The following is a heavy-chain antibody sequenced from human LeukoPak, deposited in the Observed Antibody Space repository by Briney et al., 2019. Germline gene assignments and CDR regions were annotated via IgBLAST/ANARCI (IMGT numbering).Heavy chain of an antibody. Sequence: SVKVSCKASGGTFSSYAINWVRQAPGQGLEWMGGIIPIFGTANYAQKFQGRVTITADKSTSTAYMELSSLRSEDTAVYYCARDGYSGYVAAFDIWGQGTMVTVSS. D-gene: IGHD5-12*01. CDR2: IIPIFGTA. J-gene: IGHJ3*02. CDR1: GGTFSSYA. CDR3: ARDGYSGYVAAFDI. V-gene: IGHV1-69*06.